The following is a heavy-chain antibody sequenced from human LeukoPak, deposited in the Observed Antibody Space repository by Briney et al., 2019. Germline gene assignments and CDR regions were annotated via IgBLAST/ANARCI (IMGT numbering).Heavy chain of an antibody. CDR1: GFTFSSYS. V-gene: IGHV3-48*01. CDR3: ARSLGGGSYGY. D-gene: IGHD1-26*01. CDR2: ISSSSSTI. J-gene: IGHJ4*02. Sequence: GGSLRLSCAASGFTFSSYSMNWVRQAPGKGLEWVSYISSSSSTIYYADSVKGRFTISRDNAKNSLYLQMNSLRAEDTAVYYCARSLGGGSYGYWGQGTLVTVSS.